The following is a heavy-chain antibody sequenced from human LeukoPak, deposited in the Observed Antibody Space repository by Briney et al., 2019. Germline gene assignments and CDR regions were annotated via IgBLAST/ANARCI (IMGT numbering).Heavy chain of an antibody. CDR3: ATGGSSGAGFQYAFDI. CDR1: GGSISSGSYY. J-gene: IGHJ3*02. V-gene: IGHV4-61*02. D-gene: IGHD3-22*01. CDR2: IYTTGST. Sequence: PSETLSLTCTVSGGSISSGSYYWSWIRQPAGKGLEWIGRIYTTGSTNYNPSLKSRVTISVDTSKNQFPLKLSSVTAADTAVYYCATGGSSGAGFQYAFDIWGQGTMVTVSS.